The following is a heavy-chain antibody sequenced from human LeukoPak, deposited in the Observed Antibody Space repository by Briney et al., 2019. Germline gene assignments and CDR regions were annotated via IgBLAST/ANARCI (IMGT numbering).Heavy chain of an antibody. CDR2: IVVGSGNT. D-gene: IGHD3-22*01. J-gene: IGHJ6*03. CDR3: AADQYYYDSSRRYYYYYYMDV. V-gene: IGHV1-58*02. Sequence: ASVKVSCKASGFTFTSSAMQWVRQARGQRLEWIGWIVVGSGNTNYAQKFQERVTITRDMSTSTAYMELSSLRSEDTAVYYCAADQYYYDSSRRYYYYYYMDVWGKGTTVTVSS. CDR1: GFTFTSSA.